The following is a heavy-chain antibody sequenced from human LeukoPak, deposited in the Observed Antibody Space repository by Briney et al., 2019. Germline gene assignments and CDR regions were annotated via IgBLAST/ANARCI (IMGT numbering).Heavy chain of an antibody. CDR3: VRGSYGDYEY. J-gene: IGHJ4*02. V-gene: IGHV3-21*01. CDR2: IDSSSTYI. Sequence: GGSLRLSCSASGFTFSSYMMNWVRQAPGKGLEWVSSIDSSSTYIYYADSVKGRLSISRDNAKNTLYLQMNSLRVEDTAVYYCVRGSYGDYEYWGQGTLVTVSS. CDR1: GFTFSSYM. D-gene: IGHD4-17*01.